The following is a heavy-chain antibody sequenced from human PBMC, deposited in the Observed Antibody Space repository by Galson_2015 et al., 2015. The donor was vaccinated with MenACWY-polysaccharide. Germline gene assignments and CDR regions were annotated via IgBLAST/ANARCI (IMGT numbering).Heavy chain of an antibody. CDR3: AREAFYYDSSGHWDAFDI. Sequence: LTCTVSGGSITSGTYYWSWARQPARKGLEWIGRIFSTGSTSYNPSLKSRVTMSVDTSKNQFSLRLTSVTAADTAVYFCAREAFYYDSSGHWDAFDIWGPGTIVTVSS. CDR1: GGSITSGTYY. D-gene: IGHD3-22*01. V-gene: IGHV4-61*02. J-gene: IGHJ3*02. CDR2: IFSTGST.